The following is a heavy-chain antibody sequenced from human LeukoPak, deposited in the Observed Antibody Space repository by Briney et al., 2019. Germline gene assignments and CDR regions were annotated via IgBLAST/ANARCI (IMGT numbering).Heavy chain of an antibody. Sequence: GASVKVSCKASGYTFTSYDINWVRQAPGQGREWMGWISAYNGNTNYPQKLQGRVTMTTDTSTGTAYMEMRSLISDDTAVYYCARGEFPDYWGQGTLVTVSS. V-gene: IGHV1-18*01. D-gene: IGHD3-10*01. J-gene: IGHJ4*02. CDR3: ARGEFPDY. CDR1: GYTFTSYD. CDR2: ISAYNGNT.